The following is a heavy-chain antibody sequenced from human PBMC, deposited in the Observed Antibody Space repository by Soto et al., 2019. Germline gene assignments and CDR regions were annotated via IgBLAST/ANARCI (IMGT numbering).Heavy chain of an antibody. J-gene: IGHJ6*02. CDR1: GFTFGDYA. D-gene: IGHD3-3*01. V-gene: IGHV3-49*03. CDR3: TSFGGNYDFWSGYPLDV. CDR2: IRSKAYGGTT. Sequence: GGSLRLSCTASGFTFGDYAMSWFRQAPGKGLEWVGFIRSKAYGGTTEYAASVKGRFTISRDDSKSIAYLQMNSLKTEDTAVYYCTSFGGNYDFWSGYPLDVWGQGTTVTVSS.